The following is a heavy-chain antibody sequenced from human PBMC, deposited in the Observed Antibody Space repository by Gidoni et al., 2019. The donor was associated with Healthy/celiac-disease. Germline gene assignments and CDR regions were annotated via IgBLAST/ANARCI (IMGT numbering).Heavy chain of an antibody. V-gene: IGHV3-74*01. Sequence: EVQLVESGGGLVQPGGSLTLSCSASGFTFSRYWMHWVRQAPGKGLVWVSRINSEGSSTSYADSVKGRFTISRDNAKNTLYLQMNSLRAEDTAVYYCARRDGYNWGYGRWGQGTLVTVSS. J-gene: IGHJ4*02. CDR3: ARRDGYNWGYGR. CDR1: GFTFSRYW. D-gene: IGHD5-12*01. CDR2: INSEGSST.